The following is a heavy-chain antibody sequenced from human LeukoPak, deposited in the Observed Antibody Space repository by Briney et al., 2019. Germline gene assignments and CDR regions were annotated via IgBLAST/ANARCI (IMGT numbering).Heavy chain of an antibody. CDR2: INPNSGGT. CDR1: GYTFTGYY. V-gene: IGHV1-2*02. Sequence: ASVKVSCKASGYTFTGYYMHWVRQAPGQGLEWMGWINPNSGGTNYARKFQGRVTMTRDTSISTAYMELSRLRSDDTAVYYCARVPAGDSSSWYVYWGQGTLVTVSS. J-gene: IGHJ4*02. D-gene: IGHD6-13*01. CDR3: ARVPAGDSSSWYVY.